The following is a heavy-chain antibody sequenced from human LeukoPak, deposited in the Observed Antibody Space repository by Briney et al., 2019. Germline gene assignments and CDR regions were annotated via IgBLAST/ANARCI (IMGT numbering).Heavy chain of an antibody. J-gene: IGHJ4*02. Sequence: PGGSLRLSCAASEFSFSSYTMNGVRQAPGKGLEWVSIISSSSSYIYYADSVKGRFTISRDNAKNALYLQMNSLRVEGTAVYYCARDGRCGGDCYASWGQRTLVTVSS. CDR2: ISSSSSYI. D-gene: IGHD2-21*02. V-gene: IGHV3-21*01. CDR3: ARDGRCGGDCYAS. CDR1: EFSFSSYT.